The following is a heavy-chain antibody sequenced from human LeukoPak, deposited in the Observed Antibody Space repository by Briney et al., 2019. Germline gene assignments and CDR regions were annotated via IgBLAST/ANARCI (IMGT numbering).Heavy chain of an antibody. V-gene: IGHV5-51*01. CDR2: IYPGDSDT. J-gene: IGHJ3*02. D-gene: IGHD1-1*01. Sequence: GESLQISCQGSGYSFTNYWIGWVRQMPGKGLEWMGIIYPGDSDTRYSPSFQGQVTISADKSISTAYLQWSSLKASDTAMYYCASPLETGAFDIWGQGTMVTVSS. CDR1: GYSFTNYW. CDR3: ASPLETGAFDI.